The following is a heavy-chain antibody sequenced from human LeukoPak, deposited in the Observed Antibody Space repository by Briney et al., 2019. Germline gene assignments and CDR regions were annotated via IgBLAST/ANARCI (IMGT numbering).Heavy chain of an antibody. V-gene: IGHV3-23*01. CDR2: ISGSGGST. CDR1: GFTFSSYA. CDR3: AKLGNSNPLRLPFDY. J-gene: IGHJ4*02. Sequence: GGSLRLSCAASGFTFSSYAISWVRQAPGKGLEWVSAISGSGGSTYYADSVKGRFTISRDNSKNTLYLQMNSLRAEDTAVYYCAKLGNSNPLRLPFDYWGQGTLVTVSS. D-gene: IGHD4-23*01.